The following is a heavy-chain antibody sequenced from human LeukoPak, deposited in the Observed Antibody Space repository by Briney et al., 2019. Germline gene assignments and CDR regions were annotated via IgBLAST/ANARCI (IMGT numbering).Heavy chain of an antibody. J-gene: IGHJ3*02. CDR2: IIPIFGTA. CDR3: ARDPSSGWPYDAFDI. V-gene: IGHV1-69*05. CDR1: GGTFSSYA. D-gene: IGHD2-15*01. Sequence: GASVKVSCKASGGTFSSYAISWVRQSPGQGLEWMGGIIPIFGTANYAQKFQGRVTITTDESTSTAYMELSSLRSEDTAVYYCARDPSSGWPYDAFDIWGQGTMVTVSS.